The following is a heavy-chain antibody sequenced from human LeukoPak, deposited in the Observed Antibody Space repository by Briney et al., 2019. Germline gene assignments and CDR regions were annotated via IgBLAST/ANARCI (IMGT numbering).Heavy chain of an antibody. D-gene: IGHD4-17*01. CDR2: IYHSGST. Sequence: PSETLSVTCTVSGASITSSGYYWGWIRQPPGKGLEWIGTIYHSGSTYYNPSLKSRVTISVDTSKNQFSLKLSSVTAADTAVYHCARDLNDYGDYGPFDYWGQGTLVTVSS. J-gene: IGHJ4*02. CDR3: ARDLNDYGDYGPFDY. V-gene: IGHV4-39*07. CDR1: GASITSSGYY.